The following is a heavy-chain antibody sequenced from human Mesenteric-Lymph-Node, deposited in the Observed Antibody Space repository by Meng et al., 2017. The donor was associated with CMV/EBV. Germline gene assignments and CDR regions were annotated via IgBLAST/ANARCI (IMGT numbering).Heavy chain of an antibody. J-gene: IGHJ4*02. V-gene: IGHV1-2*02. CDR2: INPNRGGT. CDR3: ARGEILDGVVAVPGATDY. CDR1: GYTFTGYY. D-gene: IGHD2-2*01. Sequence: ASVKVSCKASGYTFTGYYMHWVRQAPGQGLEWMGWINPNRGGTSYAQKFQGRVTMTRDTSISTAYMELSSLKSDDTAVYYCARGEILDGVVAVPGATDYWGQGALVTVSS.